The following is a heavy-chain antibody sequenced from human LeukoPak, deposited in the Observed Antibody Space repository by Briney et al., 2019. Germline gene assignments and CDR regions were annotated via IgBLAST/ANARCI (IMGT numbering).Heavy chain of an antibody. CDR2: ISWDGVST. J-gene: IGHJ4*02. CDR3: AKDGGSGATRPIDF. CDR1: GFTFDDYT. Sequence: GGSLRLSCAASGFTFDDYTMHWVRQALGKGLEWVSLISWDGVSTYYADSVKGRFTISRDNSKNSLYLQLNSLRTEDTAFYYCAKDGGSGATRPIDFWGQGTLVTVSS. V-gene: IGHV3-43*01. D-gene: IGHD1-26*01.